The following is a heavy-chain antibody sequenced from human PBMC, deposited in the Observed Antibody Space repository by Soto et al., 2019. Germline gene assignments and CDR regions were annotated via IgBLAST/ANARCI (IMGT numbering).Heavy chain of an antibody. Sequence: GGSLRLSCAASGFTFSSYSMNWVRQAAGKGLEWVSCISSSSRYIYYADSVKGRFTISRDNAKNSMYLQMNSLRAEDTAVYYCARPQGYSYGPDYWGQGTLVTVSS. CDR2: ISSSSRYI. CDR3: ARPQGYSYGPDY. V-gene: IGHV3-21*01. D-gene: IGHD5-18*01. J-gene: IGHJ4*02. CDR1: GFTFSSYS.